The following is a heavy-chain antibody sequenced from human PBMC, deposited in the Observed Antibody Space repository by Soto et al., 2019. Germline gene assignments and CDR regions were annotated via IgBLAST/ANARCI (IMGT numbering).Heavy chain of an antibody. Sequence: SETLSLTCAVYGGSFSPYFWSWIRQPPGKGLEWIGEINHSGSTNYNPSLTRRATLSVDTSKNQVSLKLTSVTAADTAVYYCARLASGWQYYYFDFWGRGTPVTVSS. D-gene: IGHD6-19*01. CDR2: INHSGST. V-gene: IGHV4-34*01. J-gene: IGHJ2*01. CDR3: ARLASGWQYYYFDF. CDR1: GGSFSPYF.